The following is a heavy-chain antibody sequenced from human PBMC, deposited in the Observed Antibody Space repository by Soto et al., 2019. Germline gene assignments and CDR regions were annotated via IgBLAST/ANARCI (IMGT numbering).Heavy chain of an antibody. D-gene: IGHD6-13*01. CDR2: ISTYNGHT. CDR1: GYTFADYG. V-gene: IGHV1-18*01. Sequence: VQLVQSGSEVKRPGASVKVSCKASGYTFADYGISWVRQAPGQGLEWMGWISTYNGHTNYAQNVQGRVTLTTDTSTNTAYMELRSLRSDDTAVYYCAREWQQLGQGDYCYYAMDVWGQGTTVTVSS. CDR3: AREWQQLGQGDYCYYAMDV. J-gene: IGHJ6*02.